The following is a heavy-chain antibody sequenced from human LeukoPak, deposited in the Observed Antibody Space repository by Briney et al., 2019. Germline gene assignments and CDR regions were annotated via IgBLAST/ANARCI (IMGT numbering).Heavy chain of an antibody. CDR1: GFTFSNAW. Sequence: PGGSLRLSCAASGFTFSNAWMSWVRQAPGKGLEWVANIKQDGSEKYYVDSVKGRFTISRDNAKNSLYLQMNSLRAEDTAVYYCARDSTAAGKGYYFDYWGQGTLVTVSS. D-gene: IGHD6-13*01. CDR3: ARDSTAAGKGYYFDY. V-gene: IGHV3-7*01. J-gene: IGHJ4*02. CDR2: IKQDGSEK.